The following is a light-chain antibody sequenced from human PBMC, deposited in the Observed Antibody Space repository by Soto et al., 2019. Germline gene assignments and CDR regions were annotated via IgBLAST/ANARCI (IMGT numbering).Light chain of an antibody. CDR1: QNIGTW. CDR3: QQMT. CDR2: EAS. J-gene: IGKJ5*01. Sequence: GDRVTITCRASQNIGTWLAWYQQKPGKAPKLLIYEASSFERGVPSRFSGSGSGTEFTLTISGLQPDDAATYYCQQMTFGGGTRLEIK. V-gene: IGKV1-5*01.